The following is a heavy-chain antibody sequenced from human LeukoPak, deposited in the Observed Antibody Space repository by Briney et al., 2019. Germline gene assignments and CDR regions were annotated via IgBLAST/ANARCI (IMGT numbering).Heavy chain of an antibody. CDR3: ARGLYSSSWYAY. CDR1: GYTFTGYY. J-gene: IGHJ4*02. Sequence: ASMKVSCKASGYTFTGYYMHWVRQAPGQGLEWMGWINPNSGGTNYAQKFQGRVTMTRDTSISTAYMELSRLRSDDTAVYYCARGLYSSSWYAYWGQGTLVTVSP. D-gene: IGHD6-13*01. V-gene: IGHV1-2*02. CDR2: INPNSGGT.